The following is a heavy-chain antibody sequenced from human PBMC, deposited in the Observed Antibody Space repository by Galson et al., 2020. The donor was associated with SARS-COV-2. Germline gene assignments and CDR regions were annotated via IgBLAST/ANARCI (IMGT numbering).Heavy chain of an antibody. CDR2: INHSGGT. J-gene: IGHJ4*02. V-gene: IGHV4-34*01. D-gene: IGHD1-26*01. Sequence: SETLSLTCAVYGGSSSGYFWTWIRQLPDKGLEWIGEINHSGGTSYNPSLKSRVTMSIDTSNNQFSLRLNSVTAADTAVYYCARGLVGPRNSEWGQGTLVTVST. CDR3: ARGLVGPRNSE. CDR1: GGSSSGYF.